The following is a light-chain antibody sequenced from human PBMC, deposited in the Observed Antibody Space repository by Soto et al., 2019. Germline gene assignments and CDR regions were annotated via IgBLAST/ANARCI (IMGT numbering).Light chain of an antibody. V-gene: IGKV3-20*01. CDR3: QQYGSSLFT. J-gene: IGKJ3*01. Sequence: EIGLTQSPGTLSLSPGERATLSCRASQSVSSKYLAWYHQKPGRAPRVLIYGTSIRASGVPERFSGGGSGTDFTLTITRLEPEDFAVYYCQQYGSSLFTFGPGTKVDFK. CDR1: QSVSSKY. CDR2: GTS.